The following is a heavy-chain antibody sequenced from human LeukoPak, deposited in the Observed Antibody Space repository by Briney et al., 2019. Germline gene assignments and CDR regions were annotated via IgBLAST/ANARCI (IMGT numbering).Heavy chain of an antibody. J-gene: IGHJ5*02. D-gene: IGHD2-2*01. Sequence: ASVKVSCKASGYTSTSYGISWVRQAPGQGLEWMGWISVYNGNTHYAQNLQGRVTMTTDTSTSTAYMELRSLRTDDTAVYYCARDWCSATSCYGGNYFDPWGQGTPVTVSS. CDR3: ARDWCSATSCYGGNYFDP. V-gene: IGHV1-18*01. CDR2: ISVYNGNT. CDR1: GYTSTSYG.